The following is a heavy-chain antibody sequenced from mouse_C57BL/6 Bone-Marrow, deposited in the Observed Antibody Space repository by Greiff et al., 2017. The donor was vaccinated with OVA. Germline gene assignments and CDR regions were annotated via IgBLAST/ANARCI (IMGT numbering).Heavy chain of an antibody. D-gene: IGHD2-2*01. CDR3: AIYYGYDHYAMDY. CDR1: GYTFTDYY. Sequence: VQLQQSGAELVKPGASVKISCKASGYTFTDYYINWVKQRPGQGLEWIGKIGPGSGSTYYNEKFKGKATLTADKSSSTAYMQLSSLTSEDSAVYFCAIYYGYDHYAMDYWGQGTSVTVSS. CDR2: IGPGSGST. V-gene: IGHV1-77*01. J-gene: IGHJ4*01.